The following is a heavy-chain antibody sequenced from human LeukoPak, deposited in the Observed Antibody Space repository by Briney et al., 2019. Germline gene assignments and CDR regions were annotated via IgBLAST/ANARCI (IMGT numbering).Heavy chain of an antibody. CDR3: ARGRGTSGSNRDFYYYYYMDV. D-gene: IGHD2-15*01. V-gene: IGHV1-2*02. Sequence: ASVKVSCKASGYTFTGYYLHWVRQAPGQGLEWMGWINPDSGGTNYAQKFQGRITLIRDTSAATAYMELSSLRHDDLAVYYCARGRGTSGSNRDFYYYYYMDVWGKGTTVTVSS. J-gene: IGHJ6*03. CDR1: GYTFTGYY. CDR2: INPDSGGT.